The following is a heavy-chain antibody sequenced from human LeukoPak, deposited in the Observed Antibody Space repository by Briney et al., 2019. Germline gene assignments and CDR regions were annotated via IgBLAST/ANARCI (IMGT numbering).Heavy chain of an antibody. J-gene: IGHJ4*02. CDR2: IYTSGTT. V-gene: IGHV4-59*10. CDR3: ARLSTVTTSFDY. D-gene: IGHD4-17*01. CDR1: GGSFSGYY. Sequence: SETLSLTCAVYGGSFSGYYWSWIRQPPGKGLEWIGRIYTSGTTHYNPSLKSRVTMSVDTSKNQFSLKLSSVTAADTAVYYCARLSTVTTSFDYWGQGTLVTVSS.